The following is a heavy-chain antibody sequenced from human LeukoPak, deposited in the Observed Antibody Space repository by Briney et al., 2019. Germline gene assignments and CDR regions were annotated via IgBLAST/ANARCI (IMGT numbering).Heavy chain of an antibody. Sequence: ASVKVSCKASGYTFTGYYMHWVRQAPGQGLEWMGWINPNSGGTNYAQKFQGRVTMTRDTSISTAYMELSRLRSDGTAVYYCARDIVGAVAGIYFDYWGPGTLVTVSS. CDR1: GYTFTGYY. D-gene: IGHD6-19*01. J-gene: IGHJ4*02. V-gene: IGHV1-2*02. CDR2: INPNSGGT. CDR3: ARDIVGAVAGIYFDY.